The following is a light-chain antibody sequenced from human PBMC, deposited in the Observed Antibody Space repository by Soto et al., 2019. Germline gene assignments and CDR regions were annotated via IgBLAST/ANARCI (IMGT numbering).Light chain of an antibody. CDR3: QQYSTYPFT. CDR2: KAS. J-gene: IGKJ3*01. Sequence: DIQMTQSPSTQSASVGDRVTIACRASQSISSWLAWYQQKPGKAPKLLIYKASSLESGAPSRFSRCGSGTEFTLAISGLQPDDLATYYCQQYSTYPFTCGPGTKVEIK. V-gene: IGKV1-5*03. CDR1: QSISSW.